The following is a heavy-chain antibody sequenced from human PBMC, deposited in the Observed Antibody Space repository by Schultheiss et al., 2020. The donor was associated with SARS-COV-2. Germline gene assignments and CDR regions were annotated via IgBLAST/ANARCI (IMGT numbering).Heavy chain of an antibody. CDR1: GFTFSSYA. J-gene: IGHJ4*02. CDR2: ISYDGSNK. CDR3: ARVYYDFWSGPATLDY. Sequence: GSLRLSCAASGFTFSSYAMHWVRQAPGKGLEWVAVISYDGSNKYYADSVKGRFTISRDNSKNTLYLQMNSLRAEDTAVYYCARVYYDFWSGPATLDYWGQGTLVTVSS. V-gene: IGHV3-30*04. D-gene: IGHD3-3*01.